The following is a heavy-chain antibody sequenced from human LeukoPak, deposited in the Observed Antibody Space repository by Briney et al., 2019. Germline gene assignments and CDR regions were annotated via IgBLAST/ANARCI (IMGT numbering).Heavy chain of an antibody. CDR2: IYYSGST. CDR3: AREYSSSADAFDI. D-gene: IGHD6-6*01. Sequence: SETLSLTCTVSGGSISSYYWSWIRQPPGKGLEWIGYIYYSGSTNYNPSLKSRVTISVDTSKNQFSLKLSSMTAADTAVYYCAREYSSSADAFDIWGQGTMVTVSS. V-gene: IGHV4-59*01. CDR1: GGSISSYY. J-gene: IGHJ3*02.